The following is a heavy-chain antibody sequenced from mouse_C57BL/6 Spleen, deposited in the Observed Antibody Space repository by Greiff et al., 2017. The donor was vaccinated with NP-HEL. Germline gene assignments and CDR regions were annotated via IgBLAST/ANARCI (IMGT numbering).Heavy chain of an antibody. CDR3: ARGDDYDGHFDY. D-gene: IGHD2-4*01. Sequence: VQLQQPGAELVKPGASVKMSCKASGYTFTSYWITWVKQRPGQGLEWIGDIYPGSGSTNYNEKFKSKATLTVDTSSSTAYMQLSSLTSEDSAVYYCARGDDYDGHFDYWGQGTTLTVSS. J-gene: IGHJ2*01. CDR1: GYTFTSYW. V-gene: IGHV1-55*01. CDR2: IYPGSGST.